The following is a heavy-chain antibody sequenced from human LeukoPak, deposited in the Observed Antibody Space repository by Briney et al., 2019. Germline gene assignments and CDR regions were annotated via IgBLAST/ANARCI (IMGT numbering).Heavy chain of an antibody. D-gene: IGHD6-19*01. V-gene: IGHV1-2*02. CDR3: AFWGSSGWGRSGGQDDAFDI. J-gene: IGHJ3*02. Sequence: GASVKVSCKASGYTFTGYYMHWVRQAPGQGLEWMGWINPNSGGTNYAQKFQGRVTMTRDTSISTAYMELSRLRSDDTAVYYCAFWGSSGWGRSGGQDDAFDIWGQGTMVTVSS. CDR1: GYTFTGYY. CDR2: INPNSGGT.